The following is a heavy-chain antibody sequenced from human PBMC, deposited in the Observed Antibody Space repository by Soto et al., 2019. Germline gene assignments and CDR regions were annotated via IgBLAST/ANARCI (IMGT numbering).Heavy chain of an antibody. V-gene: IGHV3-64*02. CDR2: ISSIGDSA. J-gene: IGHJ4*02. CDR3: ARVYSSSGYGPYDY. Sequence: EVQLVESGEGLVQPGGSLRLSCAASGFTFGSYAMHWVRQAPGKGLEYISAISSIGDSAYYADPVKGRFTISRDNSKKMLYLPMGSLRAEDMAVYYCARVYSSSGYGPYDYWGQGTLVTVSS. D-gene: IGHD6-13*01. CDR1: GFTFGSYA.